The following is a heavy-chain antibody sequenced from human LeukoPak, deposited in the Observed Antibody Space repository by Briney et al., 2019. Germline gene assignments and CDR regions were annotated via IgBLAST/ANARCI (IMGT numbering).Heavy chain of an antibody. V-gene: IGHV3-9*01. CDR1: GLTFDDYA. D-gene: IGHD4-17*01. J-gene: IGHJ4*02. Sequence: GGSLRLSCAASGLTFDDYAMHWVRQAPGKGLEWVSGISWNSGSIGYADSVKGRFTISRDNAKNSLYLQMNSLRAEDTALYYCAKIDGADGDSLGGYWGQGTLVTVSS. CDR3: AKIDGADGDSLGGY. CDR2: ISWNSGSI.